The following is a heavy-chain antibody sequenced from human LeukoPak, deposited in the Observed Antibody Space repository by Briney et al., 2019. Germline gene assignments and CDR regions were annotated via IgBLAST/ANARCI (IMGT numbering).Heavy chain of an antibody. CDR3: ARSNWFDP. Sequence: GGSLRLSCAVSGFTFSSYEMNWVRQAPGKGLEWVSYISSSGSTRYYADSVKGRFTISRDNAKNTLYLQMNSLRAEDTAVYYCARSNWFDPWGQGTLVTVSS. J-gene: IGHJ5*02. CDR2: ISSSGSTR. V-gene: IGHV3-48*03. CDR1: GFTFSSYE.